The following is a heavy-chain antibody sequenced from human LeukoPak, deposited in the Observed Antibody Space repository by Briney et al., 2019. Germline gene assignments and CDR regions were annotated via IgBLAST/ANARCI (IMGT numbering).Heavy chain of an antibody. J-gene: IGHJ4*02. CDR3: ATDRLDRGSCSGGSCPLDY. Sequence: ASVKVSCKVSGYTLTELSMHWVRQAPGKGLEWMGGFDPEDGETIYAQKFQGRVTMTEDTSTDTAYMELSSLRSEDTAVYYCATDRLDRGSCSGGSCPLDYWGQGTLVTVSS. CDR1: GYTLTELS. CDR2: FDPEDGET. D-gene: IGHD2-15*01. V-gene: IGHV1-24*01.